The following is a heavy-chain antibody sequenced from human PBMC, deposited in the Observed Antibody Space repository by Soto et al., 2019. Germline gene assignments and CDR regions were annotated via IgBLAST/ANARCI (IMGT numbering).Heavy chain of an antibody. CDR3: AGMPYTSGLKFDP. J-gene: IGHJ5*02. CDR2: IYQSGVT. Sequence: SETLSLTCNMSGDSYSISTFSWSWIRQPPGKALQWIGFIYQSGVTSYNPSLASRVSISLDRSNNQCSLKLKSVTAADTAVYFCAGMPYTSGLKFDPWGPGTLVTVSS. V-gene: IGHV4-30-2*01. CDR1: GDSYSISTFS. D-gene: IGHD6-19*01.